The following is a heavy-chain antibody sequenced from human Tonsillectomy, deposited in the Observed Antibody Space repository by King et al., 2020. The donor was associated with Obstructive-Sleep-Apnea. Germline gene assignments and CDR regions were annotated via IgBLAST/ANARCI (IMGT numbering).Heavy chain of an antibody. CDR2: IYYSGST. CDR3: ARDRRRYYDRSGYVDYFDY. J-gene: IGHJ4*02. V-gene: IGHV4-61*01. CDR1: GGSVSSGSYY. D-gene: IGHD3-22*01. Sequence: QLQESGPGLVKPSETLSLTCTVSGGSVSSGSYYWSWIRQPPGKGLEWIGDIYYSGSTNYIPSLKSRVTISVDTSKNQFSLKLSSVTAADTAVFYCARDRRRYYDRSGYVDYFDYWGQGILVTVSS.